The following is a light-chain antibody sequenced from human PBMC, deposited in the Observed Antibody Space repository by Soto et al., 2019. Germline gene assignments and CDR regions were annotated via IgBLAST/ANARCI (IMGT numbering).Light chain of an antibody. CDR2: LGS. CDR1: QSLLFRNGYHY. J-gene: IGKJ1*01. Sequence: DIVMTQSPLSLSVTPGEPASISCRSSQSLLFRNGYHYLDWYLQKPGQSPQLLISLGSNRASGVSDRFSGSGSGTDFTLKISRVEAEDVGVHFCMQALQTPRTFGQGTKVEIK. V-gene: IGKV2-28*01. CDR3: MQALQTPRT.